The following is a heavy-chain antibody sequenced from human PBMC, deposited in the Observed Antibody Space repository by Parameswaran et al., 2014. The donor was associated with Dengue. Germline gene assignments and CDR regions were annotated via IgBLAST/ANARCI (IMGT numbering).Heavy chain of an antibody. Sequence: WIRQPPGKGLEWVSAISGSGGSTYYADSVKGRFTVSRDNSKNTLYLQMNSLRAEDTAVYSCAAQVRYGYYFDYWGQETLVTVSS. CDR2: ISGSGGST. D-gene: IGHD4-17*01. CDR3: AAQVRYGYYFDY. J-gene: IGHJ4*02. V-gene: IGHV3-23*01.